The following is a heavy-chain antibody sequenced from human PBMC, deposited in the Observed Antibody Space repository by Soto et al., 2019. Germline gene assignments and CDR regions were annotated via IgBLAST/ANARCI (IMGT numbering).Heavy chain of an antibody. CDR1: GGSVSSANYY. Sequence: SETLSLTCTVSGGSVSSANYYWGWIRQPPGKGLEWIGSIYYSGNTNYNPSLNSRVTISVDTSKNQFSLRLSSVTAADTAVYYCARVSGSYYNVYYFDYWGQGTLVTVSS. CDR3: ARVSGSYYNVYYFDY. J-gene: IGHJ4*02. CDR2: IYYSGNT. V-gene: IGHV4-61*01. D-gene: IGHD3-10*01.